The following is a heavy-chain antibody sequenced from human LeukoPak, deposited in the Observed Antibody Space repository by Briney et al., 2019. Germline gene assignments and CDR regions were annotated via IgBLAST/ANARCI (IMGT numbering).Heavy chain of an antibody. Sequence: GGSLRLSCAASEFTFNSYAMHWVRQAPGKGLEWVAVISYDGSNKYYADSVKGRFSISRDNSKNTLYLQMNSLKTEDTAVYYRTTGPAVGATQSFDYWGQGTLVTVSS. CDR3: TTGPAVGATQSFDY. D-gene: IGHD1-26*01. J-gene: IGHJ4*02. V-gene: IGHV3-30*04. CDR1: EFTFNSYA. CDR2: ISYDGSNK.